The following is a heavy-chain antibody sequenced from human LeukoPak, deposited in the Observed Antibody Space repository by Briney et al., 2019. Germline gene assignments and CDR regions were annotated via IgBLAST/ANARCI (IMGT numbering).Heavy chain of an antibody. V-gene: IGHV3-66*01. D-gene: IGHD6-13*01. CDR1: GVSVSSNF. J-gene: IGHJ5*02. CDR3: TRDPPAVAINTYA. CDR2: IYSGGET. Sequence: GESLKISCAASGVSVSSNFMIWVRQAPGKGLEFVSLIYSGGETSYADSVKCRFSISRDNSKNTLYLQMNSLRVEHTAVYYCTRDPPAVAINTYAWGQGTLVTVSS.